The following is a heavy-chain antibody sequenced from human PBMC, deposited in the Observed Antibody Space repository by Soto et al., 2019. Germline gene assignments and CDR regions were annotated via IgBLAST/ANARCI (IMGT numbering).Heavy chain of an antibody. CDR3: AKATATSGGVFEI. J-gene: IGHJ3*02. D-gene: IGHD3-16*01. CDR2: ILVGGST. CDR1: GFICSSYD. Sequence: GGSLRLSCAVSGFICSSYDMSWVRQAPGKGLEWVSTILVGGSTHYEDSVKGRFTISRDTSKNTVYLQMSSLTAGDTAFYYCAKATATSGGVFEIYGQRTMFTVSS. V-gene: IGHV3-23*01.